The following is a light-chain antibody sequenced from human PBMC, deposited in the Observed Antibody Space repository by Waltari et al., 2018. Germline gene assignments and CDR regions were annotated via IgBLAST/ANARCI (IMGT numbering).Light chain of an antibody. CDR3: LQVSNFPIT. Sequence: DIQMTQSPSSLSASVGARVTITCRASQSISSYLNWYQQKPGKAPKLLIYAASSLQSGVPSRFSGSGSGTDFTLTISSLQPEDFATYYCLQVSNFPITFGQGTRLEIK. J-gene: IGKJ5*01. V-gene: IGKV1-39*01. CDR1: QSISSY. CDR2: AAS.